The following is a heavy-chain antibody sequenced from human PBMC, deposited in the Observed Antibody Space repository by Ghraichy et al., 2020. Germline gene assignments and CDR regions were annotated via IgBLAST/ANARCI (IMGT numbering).Heavy chain of an antibody. CDR2: IYYSGST. Sequence: SQTLSLTCTVSGGSISSGVYYWSWIRQHPGKGLEWIGYIYYSGSTYYIPSLKGRVSISVDTSKNQFSLKLSSVTAADTAVYYCAGYCSGAICYSEASGAGYYYGMDVWGQGTTVTVSS. D-gene: IGHD2-15*01. CDR1: GGSISSGVYY. CDR3: AGYCSGAICYSEASGAGYYYGMDV. J-gene: IGHJ6*02. V-gene: IGHV4-31*03.